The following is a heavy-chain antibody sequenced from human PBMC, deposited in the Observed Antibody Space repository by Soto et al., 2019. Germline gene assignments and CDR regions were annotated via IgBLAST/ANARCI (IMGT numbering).Heavy chain of an antibody. CDR1: GFTFSSYS. Sequence: GGSLRLSCAASGFTFSSYSMNWVRQAPGKGLEWVSSISSSSSYIYYADSVKGRFTISRDNAKNSLYLQMNSLRAEDTAVYYCARAPFLITFGGVIAGPFDYWGQGTLVTVSS. V-gene: IGHV3-21*01. CDR2: ISSSSSYI. J-gene: IGHJ4*02. CDR3: ARAPFLITFGGVIAGPFDY. D-gene: IGHD3-16*02.